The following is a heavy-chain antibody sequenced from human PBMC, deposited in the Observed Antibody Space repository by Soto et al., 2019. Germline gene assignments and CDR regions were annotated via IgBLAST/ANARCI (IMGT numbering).Heavy chain of an antibody. Sequence: ASVKVSCKTSGYTFTNYGINWVRQAPGQGLEWLGWISIYTGNTDYAQKFQGRVTMTTGTSTNSAYMELRSLRSDDTAVYYCASSSRGYGDYFDYWGQGTLVTVSS. CDR3: ASSSRGYGDYFDY. D-gene: IGHD5-12*01. CDR1: GYTFTNYG. CDR2: ISIYTGNT. V-gene: IGHV1-18*01. J-gene: IGHJ4*02.